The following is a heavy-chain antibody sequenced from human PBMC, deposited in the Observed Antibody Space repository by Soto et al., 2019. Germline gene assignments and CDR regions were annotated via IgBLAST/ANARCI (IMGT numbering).Heavy chain of an antibody. V-gene: IGHV3-15*01. CDR2: IKTKTDGGTR. CDR1: GFTLSDAW. J-gene: IGHJ4*02. Sequence: EVQLVEFGGGLVKPGGSLRLSCAASGFTLSDAWMSWVRQAPGKGLEWVGRIKTKTDGGTRDYAAPVNGRFIFSRDDSKNTLYLQMNSLKTEDTAVYYCTTVSHSSSYCHDYWGQGTLVTVSS. CDR3: TTVSHSSSYCHDY. D-gene: IGHD3-22*01.